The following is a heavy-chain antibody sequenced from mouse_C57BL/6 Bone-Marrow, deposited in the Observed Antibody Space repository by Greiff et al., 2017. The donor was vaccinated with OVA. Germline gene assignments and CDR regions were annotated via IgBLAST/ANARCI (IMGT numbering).Heavy chain of an antibody. CDR2: IHPSDSDT. Sequence: QVHVKQPGAELVKPGASVKVSCKASGYTFTSYRMHWVKQRPGQGLEWIGRIHPSDSDTNYNQKFKGKATLTVDKSSSTAYMQLSSLTSEDSAVYYCAIPKLGRFAYWGQGTLVTVSA. V-gene: IGHV1-74*01. CDR3: AIPKLGRFAY. CDR1: GYTFTSYR. J-gene: IGHJ3*01. D-gene: IGHD4-1*01.